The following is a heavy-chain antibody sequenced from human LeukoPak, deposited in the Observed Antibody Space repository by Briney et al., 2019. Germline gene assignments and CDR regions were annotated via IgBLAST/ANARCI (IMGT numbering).Heavy chain of an antibody. CDR1: GYTFTSYG. CDR2: ISSYSGNT. Sequence: GASVKVSCKASGYTFTSYGISWVRQAPGQGLEWMGWISSYSGNTKYAQNLQGRVTMTTETSTSTVYMELRSLRSDDTAVYYCARDYVLGYSGYVDYYYGMDVWGQGTTVTVSS. V-gene: IGHV1-18*01. CDR3: ARDYVLGYSGYVDYYYGMDV. J-gene: IGHJ6*02. D-gene: IGHD5-12*01.